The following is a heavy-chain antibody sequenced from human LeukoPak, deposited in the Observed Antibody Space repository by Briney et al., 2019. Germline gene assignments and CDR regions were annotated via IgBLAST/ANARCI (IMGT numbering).Heavy chain of an antibody. D-gene: IGHD1-26*01. Sequence: GGSLRLSCAASGFTFSSYAMSWVRQAAGKGLEWVSAISGSGGSTYYADSVKGRFTISRDNSKNTLYLQMNSLRAEDTAVYYCAKDPWVGAPASYYYYGMDVWGQGTTVTVSS. J-gene: IGHJ6*02. CDR1: GFTFSSYA. CDR2: ISGSGGST. CDR3: AKDPWVGAPASYYYYGMDV. V-gene: IGHV3-23*01.